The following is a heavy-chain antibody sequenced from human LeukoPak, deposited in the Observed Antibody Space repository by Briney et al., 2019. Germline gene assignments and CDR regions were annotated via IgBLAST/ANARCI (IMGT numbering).Heavy chain of an antibody. Sequence: PSETLSLTCTVSGGSISSDSYHWGWILQPPEMGLEWIGSIYYSGNTYYNPSLKSRVTMSVDTSKNQFSLKLSSVTAADTAVYYCARHRSGGYTYGVLDYWGQGTLVTVSS. V-gene: IGHV4-39*01. CDR2: IYYSGNT. CDR3: ARHRSGGYTYGVLDY. CDR1: GGSISSDSYH. J-gene: IGHJ4*02. D-gene: IGHD5-18*01.